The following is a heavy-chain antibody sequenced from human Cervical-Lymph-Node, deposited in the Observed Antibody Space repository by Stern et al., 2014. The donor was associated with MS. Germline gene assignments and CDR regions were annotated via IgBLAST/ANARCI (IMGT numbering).Heavy chain of an antibody. V-gene: IGHV3-11*01. CDR2: ISGSGSTL. Sequence: QVQLVESGGGLVKPRGSLRLSCTASAFTFSDYYMTWLRQAPGKGLEWIAYISGSGSTLFYADSVRGRFTISRDNAKNSLYLQMNSLRAEDTAIYYCARTSGSAIAAGALDLWGRGTLVTVSS. CDR1: AFTFSDYY. CDR3: ARTSGSAIAAGALDL. J-gene: IGHJ5*02. D-gene: IGHD6-13*01.